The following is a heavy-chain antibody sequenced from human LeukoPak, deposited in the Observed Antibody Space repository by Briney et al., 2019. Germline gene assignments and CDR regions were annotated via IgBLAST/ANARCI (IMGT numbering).Heavy chain of an antibody. CDR1: GFTFSTYC. V-gene: IGHV3-74*01. Sequence: GGSLRLSCAASGFTFSTYCMHWVRHAPGKGLVCVSRINTDGSSTSYADSVKGRFTISRDNAKNTLYLQMNSLRAEDTAVYYCARSNWFDPWGQGTLVTVSS. CDR3: ARSNWFDP. J-gene: IGHJ5*02. CDR2: INTDGSST.